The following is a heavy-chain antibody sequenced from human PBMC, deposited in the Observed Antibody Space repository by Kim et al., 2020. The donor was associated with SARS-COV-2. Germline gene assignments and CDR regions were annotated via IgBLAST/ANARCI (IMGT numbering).Heavy chain of an antibody. V-gene: IGHV4-39*01. CDR1: GGSISSSSYY. Sequence: SETLSLTCTVSGGSISSSSYYWGWIRQPPGKGLEWIGSIYYSGSTYYNPSLKSRVTISVDTSKNQFSLKLSSVTAADTAVYYCARWNWNDVGYFDYWGQGTLVTVSS. J-gene: IGHJ4*02. CDR2: IYYSGST. CDR3: ARWNWNDVGYFDY. D-gene: IGHD1-1*01.